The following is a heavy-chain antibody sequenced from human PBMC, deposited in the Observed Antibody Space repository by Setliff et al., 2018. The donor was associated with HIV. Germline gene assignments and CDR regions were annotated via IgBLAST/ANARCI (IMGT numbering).Heavy chain of an antibody. CDR3: ARETMYDSRGYLSHYFDY. V-gene: IGHV3-23*01. CDR1: GFTFTNYA. CDR2: ISGSGGNT. J-gene: IGHJ4*02. D-gene: IGHD3-22*01. Sequence: PGGSLRLSCAVSGFTFTNYAMSWVRQAPGKGLQWVSTISGSGGNTNYADSVKGRFTVSRDNSKNTLYLQMNSLRPEDTAVYYCARETMYDSRGYLSHYFDYWGQGTPVTVSS.